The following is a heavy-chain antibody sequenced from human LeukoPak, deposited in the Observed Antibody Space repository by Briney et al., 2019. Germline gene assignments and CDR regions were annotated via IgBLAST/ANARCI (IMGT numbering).Heavy chain of an antibody. J-gene: IGHJ1*01. CDR1: GSRFTTYW. CDR2: IYPGDSDT. D-gene: IGHD6-6*01. Sequence: GASLKISCKGSGSRFTTYWIGWVRQLPGKGLEWMGIIYPGDSDTRYSPSFQGQVTISVDKSINTAYLQWSSLKASDTAMYYCATYSSSPLIGKYFQHWGQGTLVSVSS. V-gene: IGHV5-51*01. CDR3: ATYSSSPLIGKYFQH.